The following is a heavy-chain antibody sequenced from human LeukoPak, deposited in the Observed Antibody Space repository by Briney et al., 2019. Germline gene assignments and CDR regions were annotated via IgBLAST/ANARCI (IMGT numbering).Heavy chain of an antibody. Sequence: LRLSCAASGFVFSIYEMNWVRQAPGKGLEWIGEIDHTRDTKYNPSLKGRVTISVDTSKNQFSLDLTSVTATDTAVYYCAIASQLGSYNWFDPWGQGTLVTVSS. D-gene: IGHD1-1*01. CDR3: AIASQLGSYNWFDP. V-gene: IGHV4-34*01. CDR1: GFVFSIYE. CDR2: IDHTRDT. J-gene: IGHJ5*02.